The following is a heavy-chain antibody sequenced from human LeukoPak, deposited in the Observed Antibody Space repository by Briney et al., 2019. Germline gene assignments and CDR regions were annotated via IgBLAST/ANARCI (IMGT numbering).Heavy chain of an antibody. D-gene: IGHD3-10*01. CDR1: GFTFGDYA. V-gene: IGHV3-49*03. CDR3: TRGSTMVRGVIGYYFDY. CDR2: IRSKAYGGTT. Sequence: PGGTLRLSCTVSGFTFGDYAMSWFCQAPGKGLEWVGFIRSKAYGGTTEYAASMKGRFTISRDDSKSIAFLQMNSLETEDTAVYYCTRGSTMVRGVIGYYFDYWGQGTLVTVSS. J-gene: IGHJ4*02.